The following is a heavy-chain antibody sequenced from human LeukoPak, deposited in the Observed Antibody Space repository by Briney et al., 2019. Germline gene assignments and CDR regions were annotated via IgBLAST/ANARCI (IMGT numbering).Heavy chain of an antibody. CDR2: INPNSGGT. D-gene: IGHD6-13*01. CDR3: ARDCVAAAGTMPYYYYYYMDV. V-gene: IGHV1-2*02. CDR1: GYTFTGYH. J-gene: IGHJ6*03. Sequence: ASVKVSCKASGYTFTGYHMHWVRQAPGQGLEWMGWINPNSGGTNYAQKFQGRVTMTRDTSISTAYMELSRLRSDDTAVYYCARDCVAAAGTMPYYYYYYMDVWGKGTTVTISS.